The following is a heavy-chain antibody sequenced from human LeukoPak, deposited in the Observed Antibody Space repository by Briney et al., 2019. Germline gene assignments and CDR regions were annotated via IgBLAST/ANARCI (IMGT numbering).Heavy chain of an antibody. V-gene: IGHV3-48*01. CDR1: VFPFSRYS. Sequence: GGSLRLSCTTSVFPFSRYSMNWVRQAPGKGLEWVSYITSSGDTIYYADSVKGRFTISRDNAKNSVYLQMNNLRAEDTAIYYCARNRGWQQFDHWGQGTLVTVSS. CDR2: ITSSGDTI. CDR3: ARNRGWQQFDH. J-gene: IGHJ4*02. D-gene: IGHD5-24*01.